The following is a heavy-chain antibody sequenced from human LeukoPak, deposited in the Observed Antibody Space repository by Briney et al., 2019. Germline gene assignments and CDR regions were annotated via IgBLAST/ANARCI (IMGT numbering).Heavy chain of an antibody. CDR2: IYYSGST. J-gene: IGHJ4*02. D-gene: IGHD3-9*01. V-gene: IGHV4-59*08. CDR1: GGSISSYY. CDR3: ASLNFDWLSFDY. Sequence: SETLSLTCTVSGGSISSYYWSWIRQPPGKGLEWIGYIYYSGSTNYNPSLKSRVTISVDTSKNQFSLKLSSVTAADTAVYYCASLNFDWLSFDYWGQGTLVTVSS.